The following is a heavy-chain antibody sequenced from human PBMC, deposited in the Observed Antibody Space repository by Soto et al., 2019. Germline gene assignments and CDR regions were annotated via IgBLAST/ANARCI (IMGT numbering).Heavy chain of an antibody. CDR1: GGSVSSGSDY. CDR3: ARDSYGLDY. Sequence: PSETLSLTCRVSGGSVSSGSDYWSWIRQPPGKGPEWIGYIYYTGNTNYNPSLKSRVTISVDTSKNQFSLNLSSVTAADTAVYYCARDSYGLDYWGQGALVTVSS. CDR2: IYYTGNT. V-gene: IGHV4-61*01. J-gene: IGHJ4*02. D-gene: IGHD3-16*01.